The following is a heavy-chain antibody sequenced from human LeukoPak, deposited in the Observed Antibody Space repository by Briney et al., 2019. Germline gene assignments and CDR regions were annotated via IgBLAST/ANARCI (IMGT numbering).Heavy chain of an antibody. Sequence: PSETLSLTCTVSGGSISSYYRSWIRQPPGKGLEWIGSIYYSGSTTYNPSLKSRFTISGDTSTNQSSLKLSSVTAADTAVYYCAREDRYSYGFLWGRGTLVSVSS. CDR1: GGSISSYY. D-gene: IGHD5-18*01. V-gene: IGHV4-59*01. J-gene: IGHJ4*02. CDR2: IYYSGST. CDR3: AREDRYSYGFL.